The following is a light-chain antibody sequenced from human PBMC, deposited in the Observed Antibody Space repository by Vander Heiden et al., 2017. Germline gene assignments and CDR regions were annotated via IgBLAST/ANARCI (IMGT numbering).Light chain of an antibody. CDR3: AAWDDSLNGPV. J-gene: IGLJ2*01. CDR2: DNN. V-gene: IGLV1-44*01. Sequence: QPILTHSPSASGTPGQRVTISCSGSGSNIGSSPVSWYQQSPGTAPKLLIYDNNQRPSGVPDRFSGSKSGTSASLAISGLQSDDEADYYCAAWDDSLNGPVFGGGTKLTVL. CDR1: GSNIGSSP.